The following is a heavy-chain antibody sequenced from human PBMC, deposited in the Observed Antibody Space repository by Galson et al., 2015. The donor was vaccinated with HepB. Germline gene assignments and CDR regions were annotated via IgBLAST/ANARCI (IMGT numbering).Heavy chain of an antibody. V-gene: IGHV1-69*01. Sequence: SCKASGDTFSSYAIDWVRQAPGQGLEWMGGIIPIFGTANYAQKFQGRVTITADESTSTGYMELSSLRSEDTAVYYCARGYGSGSFYYHYWGQGTLVIVSS. CDR3: ARGYGSGSFYYHY. CDR1: GDTFSSYA. J-gene: IGHJ4*02. D-gene: IGHD3-10*01. CDR2: IIPIFGTA.